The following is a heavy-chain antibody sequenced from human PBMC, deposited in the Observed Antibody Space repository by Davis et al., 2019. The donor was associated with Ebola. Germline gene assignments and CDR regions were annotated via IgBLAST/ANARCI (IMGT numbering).Heavy chain of an antibody. CDR3: ARDRDYDFWSGYHYYYMDV. J-gene: IGHJ6*03. CDR1: GYTFTSYY. CDR2: INPSGGST. V-gene: IGHV1-46*01. Sequence: ASVKVSCKASGYTFTSYYMHWVRQAPGQGLEWMGIINPSGGSTSYAQKFQGRVTMTRDTSTSTVYMELSSLRSEDTAVYYCARDRDYDFWSGYHYYYMDVWGKGTTVTVSS. D-gene: IGHD3-3*01.